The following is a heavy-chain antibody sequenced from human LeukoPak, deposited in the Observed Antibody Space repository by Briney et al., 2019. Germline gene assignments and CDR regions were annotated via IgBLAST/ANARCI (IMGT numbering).Heavy chain of an antibody. J-gene: IGHJ4*02. CDR1: GDSFSGYY. CDR3: ARQATSASYSYDY. D-gene: IGHD1-26*01. V-gene: IGHV4-4*09. Sequence: SETLSLTCTVSGDSFSGYYWSWIRQPPGEGLEWIGFIYTSGSPDYNPSLKSRVTISLDTSKNQFSLKLSSVTAADTAVYYCARQATSASYSYDYWGQGILVTVSP. CDR2: IYTSGSP.